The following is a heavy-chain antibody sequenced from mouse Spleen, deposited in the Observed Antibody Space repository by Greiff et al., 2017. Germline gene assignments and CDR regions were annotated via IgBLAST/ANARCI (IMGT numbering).Heavy chain of an antibody. Sequence: EVMLVESGGGLVKPGGSLKLSCAASGFTFSSYAMSWVRQTPEKRLEWVATISDGGSYTYYPDNVKGRFTISRDNAKNNLYLQMSHLKSEDTAMYYCAREKDYYGSPYAMDYWGQGTSVTVSS. D-gene: IGHD1-1*01. CDR3: AREKDYYGSPYAMDY. V-gene: IGHV5-4*01. CDR2: ISDGGSYT. CDR1: GFTFSSYA. J-gene: IGHJ4*01.